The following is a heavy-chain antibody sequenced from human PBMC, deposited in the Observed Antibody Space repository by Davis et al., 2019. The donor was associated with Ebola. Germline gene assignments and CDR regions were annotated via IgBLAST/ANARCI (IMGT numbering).Heavy chain of an antibody. J-gene: IGHJ3*02. V-gene: IGHV1-46*03. CDR1: GYTFTNYY. CDR3: TTPGGQDSGYDVFDI. CDR2: INPNDGRT. Sequence: AASVKVSCKASGYTFTNYYMHWVRQAPGQGLEWMGMINPNDGRTIYAQKLQGRVTVTRDTSTTTVYMDLSSLRSEDTALYYCTTPGGQDSGYDVFDIWSQGTMVTVSS. D-gene: IGHD5-12*01.